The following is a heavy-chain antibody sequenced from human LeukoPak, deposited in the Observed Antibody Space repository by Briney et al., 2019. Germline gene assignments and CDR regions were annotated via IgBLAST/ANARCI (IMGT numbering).Heavy chain of an antibody. CDR1: GFTVSSYS. Sequence: PGGSLRLSCTVSGFTVSSYSMNWVRQAPGKGLEWVSSISSSSSYIYYADSVKGRFTISRDNSKNTLYLQMNTLTTEDTAVYYCANQKLSGTYLPDNWGQGTLVTVSS. D-gene: IGHD1-1*01. V-gene: IGHV3-21*01. CDR3: ANQKLSGTYLPDN. J-gene: IGHJ4*02. CDR2: ISSSSSYI.